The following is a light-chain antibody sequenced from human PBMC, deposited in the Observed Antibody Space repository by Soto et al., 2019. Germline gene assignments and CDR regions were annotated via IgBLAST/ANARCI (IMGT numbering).Light chain of an antibody. V-gene: IGKV1-27*01. CDR1: QDISTY. CDR2: AAY. J-gene: IGKJ4*01. Sequence: DIQMTQAPSSLSASVGDRVTITCRARQDISTYLAWYQQKPGKVPKLLISAAYTLQSGVPPRFSGSGSGTDFTFSISSLQPEDVATYYCQKYDNAPLTVGGGTKVEIK. CDR3: QKYDNAPLT.